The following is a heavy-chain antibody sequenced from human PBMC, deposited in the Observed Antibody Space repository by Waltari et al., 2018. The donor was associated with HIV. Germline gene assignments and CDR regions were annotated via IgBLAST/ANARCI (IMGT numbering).Heavy chain of an antibody. D-gene: IGHD2-8*02. CDR2: SNHRGSN. CDR3: AGGRDSREQRLVAGFDF. V-gene: IGHV4-34*02. J-gene: IGHJ4*02. CDR1: NASFSDYY. Sequence: QVQLQQWGAGLLKPSDTLSLTCAVYNASFSDYYWTWIRQIPGKRLEWIGESNHRGSNDNNPSLKSRVTMSSDMSKRQFSMRLKSVVAADTALYFCAGGRDSREQRLVAGFDFWGRGTLVTVSS.